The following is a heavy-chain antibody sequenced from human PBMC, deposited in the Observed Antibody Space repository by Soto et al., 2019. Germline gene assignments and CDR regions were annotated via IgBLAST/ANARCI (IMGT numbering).Heavy chain of an antibody. J-gene: IGHJ4*02. D-gene: IGHD6-19*01. CDR2: IYYSGST. CDR3: ARALIAVAGTGDFDY. CDR1: GGSVSSGSYY. Sequence: SETLSLTCTVSGGSVSSGSYYWSWIRQPPGKGLEWIGYIYYSGSTNYNPSLKSRVTISVDTSKNQFSLKLSSVTAADTAVYYCARALIAVAGTGDFDYWGQGTLVTVSS. V-gene: IGHV4-61*01.